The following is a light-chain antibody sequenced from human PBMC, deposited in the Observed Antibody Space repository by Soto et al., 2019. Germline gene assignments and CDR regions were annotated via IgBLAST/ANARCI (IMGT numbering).Light chain of an antibody. V-gene: IGKV3-15*01. Sequence: EIVMTQSPATLSVSPGERATLSCRASQSVSNNLAWYQQTPGQPPRLLIYGASTRATGIPARFTATGSGTDFTLTISSLQSEDFAFYYYQQYGNWPTFGGGTKVEI. J-gene: IGKJ4*01. CDR3: QQYGNWPT. CDR1: QSVSNN. CDR2: GAS.